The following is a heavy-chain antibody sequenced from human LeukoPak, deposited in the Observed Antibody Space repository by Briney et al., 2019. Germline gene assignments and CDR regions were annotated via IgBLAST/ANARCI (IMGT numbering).Heavy chain of an antibody. D-gene: IGHD5-18*01. V-gene: IGHV3-23*01. CDR1: GFTFSSYA. CDR3: AKEGDYSYGSEYYFDY. Sequence: GGSLRLSCAASGFTFSSYAMSWVRQAPGKGLEWVSAISGSGGSTYYADSVKGRFTISRDNSKNTLYLQMNSLRAEDTAVYYCAKEGDYSYGSEYYFDYWGQGTLDTVSS. CDR2: ISGSGGST. J-gene: IGHJ4*02.